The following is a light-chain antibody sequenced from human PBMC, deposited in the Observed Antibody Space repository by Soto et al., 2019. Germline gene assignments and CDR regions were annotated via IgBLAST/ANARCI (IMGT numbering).Light chain of an antibody. CDR1: QSVTSSY. J-gene: IGKJ2*01. CDR3: QQYGSSPRT. Sequence: EIVLTQSPGTLSLSPGERATLSCRASQSVTSSYLAWYQQKPGQAPRLLIYGASSRATGIPNRFSGSGSGTEFTLTISRLEPEDFAGYYCQQYGSSPRTFGQGTKLEIK. CDR2: GAS. V-gene: IGKV3-20*01.